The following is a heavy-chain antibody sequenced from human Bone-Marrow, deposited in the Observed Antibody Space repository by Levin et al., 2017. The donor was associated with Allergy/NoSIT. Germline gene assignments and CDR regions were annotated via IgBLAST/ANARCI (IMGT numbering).Heavy chain of an antibody. J-gene: IGHJ4*02. D-gene: IGHD6-19*01. CDR2: ITDSGADT. CDR3: AKDRPRSGWFFEY. V-gene: IGHV3-23*01. CDR1: GFTFSSHA. Sequence: SGGSLRLSCAASGFTFSSHAMGWVRQALGKGLEWVSAITDSGADTYYADSVKGRFTISRDNSKSTLYLQMNSLRVEDTAVYYCAKDRPRSGWFFEYWGQGTLVTVSS.